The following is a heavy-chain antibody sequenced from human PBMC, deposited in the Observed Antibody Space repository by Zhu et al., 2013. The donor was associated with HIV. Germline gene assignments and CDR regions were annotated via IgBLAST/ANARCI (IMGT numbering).Heavy chain of an antibody. CDR1: GYTFTSYY. CDR3: ARDLWVYSSSSLFDY. J-gene: IGHJ4*02. D-gene: IGHD6-6*01. V-gene: IGHV1-46*01. Sequence: QVLLVQSGAEVKKPGASVKVSCKASGYTFTSYYMHWVRQAPGQGLEWMGIINPSGGSTSYAQKFQGRVTMTRDTSTSTVYMELSSLRSEDTAVYYCARDLWVYSSSSLFDYWGQGTLVTVSS. CDR2: INPSGGST.